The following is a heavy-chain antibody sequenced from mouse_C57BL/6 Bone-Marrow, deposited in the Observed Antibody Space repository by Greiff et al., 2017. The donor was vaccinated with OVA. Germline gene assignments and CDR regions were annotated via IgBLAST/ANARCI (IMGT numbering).Heavy chain of an antibody. CDR3: AIYYEYDGWYFDV. V-gene: IGHV2-9-1*01. CDR2: IWTGGGT. J-gene: IGHJ1*03. CDR1: GFSLTSYA. D-gene: IGHD2-4*01. Sequence: VMLVESGPGLVAPSQCLSITCTVSGFSLTSYAISWVRQPPGKGLEWLGVIWTGGGTNYNSALKSRLSISKDNSKSQVFLKMNSLQTDDTARYYCAIYYEYDGWYFDVWGTGTTVTVSS.